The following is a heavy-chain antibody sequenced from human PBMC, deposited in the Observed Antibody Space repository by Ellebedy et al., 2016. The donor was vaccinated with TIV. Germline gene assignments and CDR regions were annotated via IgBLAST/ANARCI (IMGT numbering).Heavy chain of an antibody. CDR1: GFPFIYYS. D-gene: IGHD3-3*01. CDR3: ARGPYYEDASGVDY. Sequence: GESLKISCAASGFPFIYYSMHWVRQAPGKGLEWVSILSYDGRNKHYVDSVKGRFTISRDNSKNTLYLQMNGLRTEDTAVYYCARGPYYEDASGVDYWGQGTLVTVSS. CDR2: LSYDGRNK. J-gene: IGHJ4*02. V-gene: IGHV3-30-3*01.